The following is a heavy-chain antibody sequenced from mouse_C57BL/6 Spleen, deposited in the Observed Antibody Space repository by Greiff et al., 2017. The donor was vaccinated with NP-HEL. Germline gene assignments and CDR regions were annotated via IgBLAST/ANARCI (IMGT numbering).Heavy chain of an antibody. Sequence: LVESGAELVKPGASVKLSCKASGYTFTSYWMHWVKQRPGQGLEWIGMIHPNSGSTNYNEKFKSKATLTVDKSSSTAYMQLSSLTSEDSAVYYCALTGSPFAYWGQGTLVTVSA. CDR2: IHPNSGST. CDR3: ALTGSPFAY. J-gene: IGHJ3*01. V-gene: IGHV1-64*01. D-gene: IGHD4-1*01. CDR1: GYTFTSYW.